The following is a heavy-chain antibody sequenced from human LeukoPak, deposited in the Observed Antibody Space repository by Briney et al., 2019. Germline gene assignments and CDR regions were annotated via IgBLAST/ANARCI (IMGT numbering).Heavy chain of an antibody. CDR2: ISYDGSNK. D-gene: IGHD3-3*01. CDR3: AREERTFGVVIDY. J-gene: IGHJ4*02. CDR1: GFTFSSHA. Sequence: GGSLRLSCAASGFTFSSHAMHWVRQAPGKGLEWVAVISYDGSNKYYADSMKGRFTISRDNSKNTLYLQMNSLRAEDTAVYYCAREERTFGVVIDYWGQGTLVTVSS. V-gene: IGHV3-30*01.